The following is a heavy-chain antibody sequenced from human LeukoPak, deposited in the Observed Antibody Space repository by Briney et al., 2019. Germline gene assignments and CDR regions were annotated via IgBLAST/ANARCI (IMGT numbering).Heavy chain of an antibody. CDR3: AKDRPASHGSGSFGDY. CDR2: ISGSGTGT. CDR1: GFAFSTYS. Sequence: PGGSLRLSCAASGFAFSTYSMIWVRQAPGKGLEWVSAISGSGTGTYYADSVKGRFTISRDNAKSTMYLQMKSLRAKDTAVYYCAKDRPASHGSGSFGDYWGQGTLVAVST. J-gene: IGHJ4*02. V-gene: IGHV3-23*01. D-gene: IGHD3-10*01.